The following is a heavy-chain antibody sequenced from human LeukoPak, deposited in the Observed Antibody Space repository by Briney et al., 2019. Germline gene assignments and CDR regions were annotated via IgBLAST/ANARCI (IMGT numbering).Heavy chain of an antibody. Sequence: GGSLRLSCAASGFTFSSYAMSWVRQAPGKGLEWVSAISGSGGSTYYADSVKGRFTISRDKSKNTLYLQMNSLRAEDTAIYYCAKAPYYSDSSGYYYGGDYFDYWGQGTLVTVSS. D-gene: IGHD3-22*01. CDR2: ISGSGGST. CDR1: GFTFSSYA. J-gene: IGHJ4*02. CDR3: AKAPYYSDSSGYYYGGDYFDY. V-gene: IGHV3-23*01.